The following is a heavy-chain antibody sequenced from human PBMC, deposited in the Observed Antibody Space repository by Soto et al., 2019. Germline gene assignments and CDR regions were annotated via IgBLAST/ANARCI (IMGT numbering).Heavy chain of an antibody. Sequence: GGSLRLSCAASGFTFSSCSMNWVRQAPGKGLEWVSFISGSGDTKYYADSVKGRFTISRDNAKNSLYLQMSSLRDEDTAVYYYAKYCSSDVCFDYWGQGTLVTVS. CDR1: GFTFSSCS. D-gene: IGHD2-8*01. CDR3: AKYCSSDVCFDY. J-gene: IGHJ4*02. CDR2: ISGSGDTK. V-gene: IGHV3-48*02.